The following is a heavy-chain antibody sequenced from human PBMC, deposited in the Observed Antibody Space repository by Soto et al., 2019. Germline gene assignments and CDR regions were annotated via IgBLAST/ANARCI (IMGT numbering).Heavy chain of an antibody. J-gene: IGHJ6*02. CDR2: ISGYNGHT. V-gene: IGHV1-18*04. D-gene: IGHD2-15*01. CDR3: ARTEVVAAVVYYYYGMDV. CDR1: GYMFASYG. Sequence: ASVKVSCKTSGYMFASYGMSWVRQAPGQGLEWMGWISGYNGHTKFAQSFQGRVTMATDTSTSTAYMELRSLTADDSAVYYCARTEVVAAVVYYYYGMDVWGQGTTVTVSS.